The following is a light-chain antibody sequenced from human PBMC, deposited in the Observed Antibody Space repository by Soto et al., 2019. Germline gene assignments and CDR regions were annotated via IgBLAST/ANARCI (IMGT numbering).Light chain of an antibody. CDR3: CSYAGSSKV. Sequence: QSALTQPRSVSGSPGQSVTISCTGTSSDVGGYNYVSWYQQHPGKAPKLMIYDVSKRPSGVPDRVSGSKSGNTASLTISGLQAEDEADYYCCSYAGSSKVFGGGTKLTVL. CDR1: SSDVGGYNY. V-gene: IGLV2-11*01. CDR2: DVS. J-gene: IGLJ2*01.